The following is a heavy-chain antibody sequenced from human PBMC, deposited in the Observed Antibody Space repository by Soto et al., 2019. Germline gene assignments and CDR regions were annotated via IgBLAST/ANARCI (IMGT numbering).Heavy chain of an antibody. J-gene: IGHJ5*02. CDR3: AHSGDSGKSYVWFDR. Sequence: XGPTLVNPTQSLRLTYTFSGFSLSTSGQGVGWIRQPPGKALEWLALIYWDDDKLYRPSLKSRLTITQDTSRNQVFLTMTNMDHVDTATYYCAHSGDSGKSYVWFDRWGQGSLVTVSS. V-gene: IGHV2-5*02. D-gene: IGHD3-10*02. CDR1: GFSLSTSGQG. CDR2: IYWDDDK.